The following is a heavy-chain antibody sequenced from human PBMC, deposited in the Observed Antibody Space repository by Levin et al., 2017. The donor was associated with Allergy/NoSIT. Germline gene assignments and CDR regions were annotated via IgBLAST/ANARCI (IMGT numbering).Heavy chain of an antibody. Sequence: GGSLRLSCTASGFTFRDYWMSWVRQAPGKGLEWVANMKHDGSEQYYGESVRGRFTISRDNAKNSVYLQINSLRAEDTALYYCARDDGGGWYHYWGQGTPVTVSS. V-gene: IGHV3-7*01. CDR3: ARDDGGGWYHY. CDR2: MKHDGSEQ. D-gene: IGHD6-19*01. CDR1: GFTFRDYW. J-gene: IGHJ4*02.